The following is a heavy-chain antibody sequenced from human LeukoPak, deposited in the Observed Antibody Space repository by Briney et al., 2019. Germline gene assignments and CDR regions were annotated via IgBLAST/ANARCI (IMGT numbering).Heavy chain of an antibody. CDR3: ARALTPITMVRGANWFDP. CDR1: GGSISSYY. V-gene: IGHV4-59*01. Sequence: SETLSLTRTVSGGSISSYYWSWIRQPPGKGLEWIGYIYYSGSTNYNPSLKSRVTISVDTSKNQFSLKLSSVTAADTAVYYCARALTPITMVRGANWFDPWGQGTLVTVSS. CDR2: IYYSGST. J-gene: IGHJ5*02. D-gene: IGHD3-10*01.